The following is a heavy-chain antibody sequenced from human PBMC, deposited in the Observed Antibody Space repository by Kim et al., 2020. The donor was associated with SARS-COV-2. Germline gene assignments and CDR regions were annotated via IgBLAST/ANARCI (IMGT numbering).Heavy chain of an antibody. CDR1: GFPFGDYA. CDR3: AKDGELLGYFQH. CDR2: ISWNSGSI. Sequence: LSLTCAASGFPFGDYAMHWVRQAPGKGLEWVSGISWNSGSIGYADSVKGRFTISRDNAKNSLYLQMNSLRAEDTALYYCAKDGELLGYFQHWGQGTLVTVSS. J-gene: IGHJ1*01. D-gene: IGHD2-15*01. V-gene: IGHV3-9*01.